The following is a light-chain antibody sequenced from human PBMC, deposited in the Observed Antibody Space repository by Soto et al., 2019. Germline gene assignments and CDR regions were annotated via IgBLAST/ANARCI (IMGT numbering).Light chain of an antibody. J-gene: IGKJ1*01. CDR3: QKYSSAPWT. V-gene: IGKV1-27*01. Sequence: DIQMTQSPSSLSASVGDRVTITCRASQSISNYLAWYQQQPGKVPKLLIYVASTLQSGVPSRFSGSGSGTDLTLTISSLQPEDVATCYCQKYSSAPWTYGQGTKGEIK. CDR2: VAS. CDR1: QSISNY.